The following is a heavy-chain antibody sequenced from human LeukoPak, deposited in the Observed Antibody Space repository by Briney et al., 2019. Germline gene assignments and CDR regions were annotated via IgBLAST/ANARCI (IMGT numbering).Heavy chain of an antibody. Sequence: SSETLSLTCAVYGGSFSGYYWSWIRQPPGKGLEWIGEINHSGSTNYNPSLKSRVTISVDTSKNQLSLKLSSVTAADTAVYFCARHHYYYGSGTYYTAIDSWGQGTLVTVSS. CDR3: ARHHYYYGSGTYYTAIDS. CDR2: INHSGST. V-gene: IGHV4-34*01. J-gene: IGHJ4*02. CDR1: GGSFSGYY. D-gene: IGHD3-10*01.